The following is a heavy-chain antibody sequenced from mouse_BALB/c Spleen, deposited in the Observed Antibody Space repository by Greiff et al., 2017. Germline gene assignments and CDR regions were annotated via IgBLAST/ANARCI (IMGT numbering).Heavy chain of an antibody. Sequence: EVQVVESGGGLVKPGGSLKLSCAASGFTFSDYYMYWVRQTPEKRLEWVATISDGGSYTYYPDSVKGRFTISRDNAKNNLYLQMSSLKSEDTAMYYCARGGPRDYFDYWGQGTTLTVSS. CDR2: ISDGGSYT. D-gene: IGHD1-1*02. V-gene: IGHV5-4*02. CDR1: GFTFSDYY. J-gene: IGHJ2*01. CDR3: ARGGPRDYFDY.